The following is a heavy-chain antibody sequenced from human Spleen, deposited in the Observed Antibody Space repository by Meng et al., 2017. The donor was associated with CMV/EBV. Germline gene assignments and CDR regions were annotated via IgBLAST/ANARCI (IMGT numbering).Heavy chain of an antibody. D-gene: IGHD1-26*01. V-gene: IGHV3-23*01. J-gene: IGHJ6*02. CDR2: ISGSGDST. CDR3: AKEGATYSFGGMDV. Sequence: GGSLRLSCEASGFTFRSYAMSWVRQAPGKGLEWVSSISGSGDSTYYADSVKGRFTISRDNSKNTLYLQMNSLRAEDSALYYWAKEGATYSFGGMDVWGQGTTVTVSS. CDR1: GFTFRSYA.